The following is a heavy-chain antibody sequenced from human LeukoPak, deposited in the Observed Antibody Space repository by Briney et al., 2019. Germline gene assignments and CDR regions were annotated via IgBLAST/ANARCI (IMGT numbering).Heavy chain of an antibody. J-gene: IGHJ4*02. D-gene: IGHD4-17*01. CDR3: ARESGATVTTYFDY. CDR1: GFTFSSYA. CDR2: IYSGGST. V-gene: IGHV3-66*01. Sequence: GGSLRLSCAASGFTFSSYAMSWVRQAPGKGLEWVSVIYSGGSTYYADSVRGRFTISRDNSKNTLYLQMNSLRAEDTAVYYCARESGATVTTYFDYWGQGTLVTVSS.